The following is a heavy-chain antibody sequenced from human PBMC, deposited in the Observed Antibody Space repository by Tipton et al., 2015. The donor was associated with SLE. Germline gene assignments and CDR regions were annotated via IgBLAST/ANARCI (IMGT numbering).Heavy chain of an antibody. D-gene: IGHD2-2*01. V-gene: IGHV1-18*01. CDR2: ISAYTGNT. Sequence: QSGPEVKKPGASVKVSCKASGYTFISYGISWVRQAPGQGLEWMGWISAYTGNTDYAQKLQGRVTMTTDTSTSTAYMELRSLRSDDTAVYYCARDIDCSSISCYGDDYYGLDVWGQGTTVTVS. CDR1: GYTFISYG. CDR3: ARDIDCSSISCYGDDYYGLDV. J-gene: IGHJ6*02.